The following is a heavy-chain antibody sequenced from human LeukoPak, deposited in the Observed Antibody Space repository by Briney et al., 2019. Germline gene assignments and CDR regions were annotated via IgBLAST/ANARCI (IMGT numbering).Heavy chain of an antibody. CDR2: IHYSGST. CDR1: GGSISSYY. Sequence: SETLSLTCTVSGGSISSYYWSWIRQPPGKGLEWIGYIHYSGSTNYNPSLRSRVTISVDTSKNQFSLKLSSVTAADTAVYYCARLLVVPAARYYYYYMDVWGKGTTVTISS. D-gene: IGHD2-2*01. CDR3: ARLLVVPAARYYYYYMDV. J-gene: IGHJ6*03. V-gene: IGHV4-59*12.